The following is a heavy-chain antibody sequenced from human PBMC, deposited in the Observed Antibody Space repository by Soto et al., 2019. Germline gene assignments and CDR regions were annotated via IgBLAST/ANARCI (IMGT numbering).Heavy chain of an antibody. Sequence: QVQLQESGPGVVKPSQTLSLTCTVSGDSINSGGYYWSWLRPLPGKGLEWIGYIYFSVSTYYNPSLGSRVTISLDTSQNQFSLKLSSVTAADTAVYCCASGNAWEVLLAYWGQGTLVTVSS. CDR2: IYFSVST. CDR3: ASGNAWEVLLAY. V-gene: IGHV4-31*03. J-gene: IGHJ4*02. CDR1: GDSINSGGYY. D-gene: IGHD1-26*01.